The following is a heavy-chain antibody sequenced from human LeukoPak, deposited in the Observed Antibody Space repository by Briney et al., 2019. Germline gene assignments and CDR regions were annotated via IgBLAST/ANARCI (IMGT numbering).Heavy chain of an antibody. CDR2: ISMSSSYT. Sequence: GGSLRLSCAASGFTFSDYYMSWIRQAPGKGLEWVSYISMSSSYTNYADSVKGRFTISRDNAKNSLYLQMNSLRAEDTALYYCARDLASGLDYWGQGTLVTVSS. J-gene: IGHJ4*02. D-gene: IGHD3-10*01. CDR1: GFTFSDYY. V-gene: IGHV3-11*05. CDR3: ARDLASGLDY.